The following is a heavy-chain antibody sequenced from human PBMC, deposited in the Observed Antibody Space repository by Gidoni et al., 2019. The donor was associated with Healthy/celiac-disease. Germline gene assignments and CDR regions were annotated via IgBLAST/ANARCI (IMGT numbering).Heavy chain of an antibody. D-gene: IGHD5-18*01. J-gene: IGHJ4*02. Sequence: QVQLQESGPGLVKPSGTLSLTCAVSGGSISSSNWWIWVRQPPGKGLEWIGEIYHSGSTNNTPSLKSRVTISVDKSKNQFSLKLSSVTAADTAVYYCARALGRYSYGEQFDYWGQGTLVTVSS. CDR3: ARALGRYSYGEQFDY. CDR1: GGSISSSNW. CDR2: IYHSGST. V-gene: IGHV4-4*02.